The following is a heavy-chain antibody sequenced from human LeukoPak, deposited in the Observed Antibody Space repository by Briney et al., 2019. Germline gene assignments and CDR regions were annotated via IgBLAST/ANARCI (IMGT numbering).Heavy chain of an antibody. J-gene: IGHJ4*02. CDR1: GYTFTSYG. CDR2: IRTYNGNT. D-gene: IGHD1-26*01. V-gene: IGHV1-18*01. CDR3: ARDGVGPSRNFDY. Sequence: ASVKVSCKASGYTFTSYGISWVRQAPGQGLGWMGWIRTYNGNTDYAQKLQGRVAMTRDTSTSTAYMELRSLRSDDTAVYYCARDGVGPSRNFDYWGQGTLVTVSS.